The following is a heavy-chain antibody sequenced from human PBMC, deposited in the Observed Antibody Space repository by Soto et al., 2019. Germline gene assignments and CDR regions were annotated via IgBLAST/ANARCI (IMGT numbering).Heavy chain of an antibody. D-gene: IGHD6-19*01. CDR2: IRTKTDGGTT. Sequence: EMQLVESGGGLVKPGGSLRLSCAASGFTFSTAWMNWVRQAPGKGLEWVGRIRTKTDGGTTDYTAAVEGRFTISRDDPNNTLYLQMSSLKTEDTAVYYCTRGLSSADWGQGTLVTVSS. V-gene: IGHV3-15*07. CDR3: TRGLSSAD. J-gene: IGHJ4*02. CDR1: GFTFSTAW.